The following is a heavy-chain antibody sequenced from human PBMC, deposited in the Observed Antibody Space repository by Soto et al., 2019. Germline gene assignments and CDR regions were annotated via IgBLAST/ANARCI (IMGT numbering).Heavy chain of an antibody. D-gene: IGHD2-2*01. CDR3: WGYCSSTSCYSGNNWFDP. Sequence: TSETLSLTCAVYGGSFSGYYWSWIRQPPGKGLEWIGEINHSGSTNYNPSLKSRVTISVDTSKNQFSLKLSSVTAADTAVYYCWGYCSSTSCYSGNNWFDPWGQGTLVTVS. CDR2: INHSGST. J-gene: IGHJ5*02. V-gene: IGHV4-34*01. CDR1: GGSFSGYY.